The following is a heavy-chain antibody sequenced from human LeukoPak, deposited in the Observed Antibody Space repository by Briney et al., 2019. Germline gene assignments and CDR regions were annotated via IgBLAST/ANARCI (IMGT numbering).Heavy chain of an antibody. D-gene: IGHD5-24*01. V-gene: IGHV3-66*02. CDR3: ARDKKRNNYGHNYYGMDV. CDR1: GFPVNSTY. J-gene: IGHJ6*02. CDR2: IHSGGST. Sequence: PGGSLRLSCVASGFPVNSTYMNWVRQAPGKGLEWVSVIHSGGSTYYADSVKGRFTISRDTSKNMLYLQMNSLRPEDTALYYCARDKKRNNYGHNYYGMDVWGQGTTVTVSS.